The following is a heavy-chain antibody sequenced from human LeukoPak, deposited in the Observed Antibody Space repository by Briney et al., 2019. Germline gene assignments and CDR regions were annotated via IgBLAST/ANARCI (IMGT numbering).Heavy chain of an antibody. CDR1: GGSISSNNW. J-gene: IGHJ5*02. V-gene: IGHV4-4*02. CDR3: ARGVAFDP. Sequence: SGTLSLTCAVSGGSISSNNWWGWVRQPPGKGLEWIGEINHSGSTNYNPSLKSRVTISVDTSKNQFSLKLSSVTAADTAVYYCARGVAFDPWGQGTLVTVSS. CDR2: INHSGST.